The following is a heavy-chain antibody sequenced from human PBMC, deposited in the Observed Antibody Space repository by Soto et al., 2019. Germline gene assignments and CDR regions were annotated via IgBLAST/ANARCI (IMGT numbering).Heavy chain of an antibody. J-gene: IGHJ3*02. CDR3: ARVQQWPHAFDI. Sequence: ASVKVSCMASGYTFTSYGISRVRQAPGQGLEWMGWISAYNGNTNYVQKLQGRVTMTTDTSTSTAYMELRSLRSDDTAVYYCARVQQWPHAFDIWGQGTMVTVSS. CDR2: ISAYNGNT. D-gene: IGHD6-19*01. V-gene: IGHV1-18*01. CDR1: GYTFTSYG.